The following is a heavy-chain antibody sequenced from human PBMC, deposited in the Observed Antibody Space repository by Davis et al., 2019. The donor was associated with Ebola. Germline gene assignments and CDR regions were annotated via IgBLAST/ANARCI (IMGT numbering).Heavy chain of an antibody. CDR3: ARAEWYCSSTSCPPDYYYYYYMDV. CDR2: IIPILGIA. V-gene: IGHV1-69*10. Sequence: SVKVSCKASGGTFSSYAISWVRQAPGQGLEWMGGIIPILGIANYAQKFQGRVTITADESTSTAYMELSSLRSEDTAVYYCARAEWYCSSTSCPPDYYYYYYMDVWGKGTTVTVSS. D-gene: IGHD2-2*01. J-gene: IGHJ6*03. CDR1: GGTFSSYA.